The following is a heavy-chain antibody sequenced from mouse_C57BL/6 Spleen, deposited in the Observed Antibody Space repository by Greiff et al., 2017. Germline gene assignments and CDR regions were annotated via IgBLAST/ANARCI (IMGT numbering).Heavy chain of an antibody. CDR1: GYTFTSYW. J-gene: IGHJ2*01. D-gene: IGHD1-1*01. Sequence: VQLQQPGAELVKPGASVKLSCKASGYTFTSYWMQWVKQRPGQGLEWIGEIDPSDSYTNYNQKFKGKATLTVDTSSSTAYMQLSSLTSEDSAVYYCARRYGSSYDFDYWGQGTTLTVSS. CDR3: ARRYGSSYDFDY. CDR2: IDPSDSYT. V-gene: IGHV1-50*01.